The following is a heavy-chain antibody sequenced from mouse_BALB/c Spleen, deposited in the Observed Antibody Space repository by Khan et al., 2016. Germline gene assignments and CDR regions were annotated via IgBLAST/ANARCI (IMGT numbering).Heavy chain of an antibody. CDR1: GYTFTDYA. CDR3: ARGGNYFYYYAMDY. Sequence: QVQLQQSGPELVRPGVSVKISCKGSGYTFTDYAMHWVKQSHAKSLEWIGVISTYYGNTNYNQKFKGKATMTVDKSSSTAYMELARLTSEDSAIXYCARGGNYFYYYAMDYWGQGTSVTVSS. CDR2: ISTYYGNT. V-gene: IGHV1S137*01. J-gene: IGHJ4*01. D-gene: IGHD2-1*01.